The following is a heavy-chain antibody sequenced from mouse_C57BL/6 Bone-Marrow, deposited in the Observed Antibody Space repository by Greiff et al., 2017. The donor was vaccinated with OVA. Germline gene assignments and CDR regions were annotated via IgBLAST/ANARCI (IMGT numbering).Heavy chain of an antibody. CDR1: GFTFSSYG. CDR3: SRRGTLFAY. J-gene: IGHJ3*01. CDR2: ISSGGSYT. Sequence: VQGVESGGDLVKPGGSLKLSCAASGFTFSSYGMSWVRQTPDKRLEWVGTISSGGSYTYYPDSVKGRFTISRDNAKNTLYLQMSRLKSEDTAMYYCSRRGTLFAYWGQGTLVTVSA. V-gene: IGHV5-6*01.